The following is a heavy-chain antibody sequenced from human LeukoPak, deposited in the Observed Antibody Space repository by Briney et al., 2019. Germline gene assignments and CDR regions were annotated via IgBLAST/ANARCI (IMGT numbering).Heavy chain of an antibody. CDR3: ARVVSSRSTVGFDP. V-gene: IGHV3-11*04. Sequence: GGSLRLSCAASGFNFNDYYMSWIRQAPGKGLDWVSYITTGRTLSYADSVKGRFTISRDNAKNSLFLQMKSLRVEDTAVYYCARVVSSRSTVGFDPWGQGTLVTVSS. CDR2: ITTGRTL. D-gene: IGHD5/OR15-5a*01. CDR1: GFNFNDYY. J-gene: IGHJ5*02.